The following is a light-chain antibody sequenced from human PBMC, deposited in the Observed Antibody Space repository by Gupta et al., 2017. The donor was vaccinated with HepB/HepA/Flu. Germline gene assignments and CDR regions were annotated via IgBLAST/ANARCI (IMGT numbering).Light chain of an antibody. V-gene: IGKV2-28*01. CDR3: TQPAQTPWT. CDR2: LAS. J-gene: IGKJ1*01. Sequence: IVITHSLLSLPVTPAESASFYCRSNQSLLHYNGYNYLHWYLQTPGQSPQLLIYLASNRSSGVWDTFTGRGQRADFTVKISSVEAADVRIYCLTQPAQTPWTFGQGTKLEL. CDR1: QSLLHYNGYNY.